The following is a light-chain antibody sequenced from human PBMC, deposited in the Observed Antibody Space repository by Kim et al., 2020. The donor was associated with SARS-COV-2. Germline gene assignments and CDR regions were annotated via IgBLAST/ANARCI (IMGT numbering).Light chain of an antibody. CDR2: YVT. V-gene: IGLV2-23*02. J-gene: IGLJ3*02. CDR3: SSYANAPTYWV. Sequence: QSALTQPDSVSGSPGQSITISCNGSSSNVGSYNLVSWYQQHPGKAPTLMIYYVTYRPSGVSDRFSGSKSGHTASLTISGLQAEDEADYYRSSYANAPTYWVFGGGTQLTVL. CDR1: SSNVGSYNL.